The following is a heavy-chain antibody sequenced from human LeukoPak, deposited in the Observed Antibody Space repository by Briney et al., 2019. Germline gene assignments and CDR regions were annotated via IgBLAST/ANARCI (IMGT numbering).Heavy chain of an antibody. D-gene: IGHD4-17*01. J-gene: IGHJ3*02. CDR3: ARDAHGYGDYLGDAFDI. Sequence: ASVKVSCKTSGYTFTSFDLNWVRQATGQGLEWMGWMNPNTGNTGYEKKFQDRVTITRNISISTAYMELSSLRSEDTAVYYCARDAHGYGDYLGDAFDIWGQGTRVTVSS. CDR1: GYTFTSFD. V-gene: IGHV1-8*01. CDR2: MNPNTGNT.